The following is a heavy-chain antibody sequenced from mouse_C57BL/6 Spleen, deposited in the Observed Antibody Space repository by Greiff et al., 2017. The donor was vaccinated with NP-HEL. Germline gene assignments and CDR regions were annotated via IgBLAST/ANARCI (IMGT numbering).Heavy chain of an antibody. Sequence: EVHLVESGGDLVKPGGSLKLSCAASGFTFSSYGMSWVRQTPDKRLEWVATISSGGSYTYYPDSVKGRFTISRDNAKNTLYLQMSSLKSEDTAMYYCAREGLRRDAMDYWGQGPSVTVSS. D-gene: IGHD2-4*01. CDR2: ISSGGSYT. CDR1: GFTFSSYG. CDR3: AREGLRRDAMDY. J-gene: IGHJ4*01. V-gene: IGHV5-6*01.